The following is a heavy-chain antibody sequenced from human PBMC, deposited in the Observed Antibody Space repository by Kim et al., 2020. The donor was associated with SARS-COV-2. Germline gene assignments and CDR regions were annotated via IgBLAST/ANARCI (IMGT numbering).Heavy chain of an antibody. Sequence: NTNPPLKSRVTKSVDTSKNQFSLKLSSVTAADTAVYYCARSGRFGELLGYWGQGTLVTVSS. CDR3: ARSGRFGELLGY. J-gene: IGHJ4*02. V-gene: IGHV4-59*01. D-gene: IGHD3-10*01.